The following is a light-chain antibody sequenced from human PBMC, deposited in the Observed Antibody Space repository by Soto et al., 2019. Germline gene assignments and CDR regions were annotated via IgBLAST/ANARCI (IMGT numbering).Light chain of an antibody. CDR1: SSDVGGYNY. CDR3: SSYTSSSTLV. Sequence: QSALTQPASVSGSHGQSITISCTGTSSDVGGYNYVSWYQQHPGKAPKLMMYEVSNRPSGVSNRFSGSKSGNTASLTISGLQAEDEADYYCSSYTSSSTLVFGTGTKLTVL. J-gene: IGLJ1*01. V-gene: IGLV2-14*01. CDR2: EVS.